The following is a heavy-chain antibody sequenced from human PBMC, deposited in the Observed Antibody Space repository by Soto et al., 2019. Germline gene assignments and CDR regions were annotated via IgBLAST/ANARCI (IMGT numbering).Heavy chain of an antibody. CDR2: IYYNGST. CDR1: GLTISSASYY. J-gene: IGHJ4*02. V-gene: IGHV4-31*03. CDR3: ARYRISGSWSKFDY. D-gene: IGHD6-13*01. Sequence: PSETLSLTCSVSGLTISSASYYWSWIRQHPGKGLEWVGNIYYNGSTYYSPSLKSRVTVWFGTSKNQFSLRLTSVTAADTAVYYCARYRISGSWSKFDYWGQGTRVTVSS.